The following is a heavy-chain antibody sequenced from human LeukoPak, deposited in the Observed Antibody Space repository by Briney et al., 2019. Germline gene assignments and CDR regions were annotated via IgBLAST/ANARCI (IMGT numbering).Heavy chain of an antibody. CDR2: ISAYNGKT. V-gene: IGHV1-18*01. D-gene: IGHD3-9*01. J-gene: IGHJ3*02. CDR3: ARDHGLRYFDWLLVDAFDI. Sequence: ASVTVSCKASGYTFTSYGISWVRQAPGQGLEWMGWISAYNGKTNYAQKLQGRVSMTTDTSTSTAYMELRRLRSDDTAVYYCARDHGLRYFDWLLVDAFDIWGQGTMVTVSS. CDR1: GYTFTSYG.